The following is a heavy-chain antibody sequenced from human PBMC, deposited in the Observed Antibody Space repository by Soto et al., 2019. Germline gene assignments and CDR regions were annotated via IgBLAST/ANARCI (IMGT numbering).Heavy chain of an antibody. CDR2: MNEDGSER. Sequence: EVQLVESGGGLVQPGGSLRLSCAVSGFSFSSAWMTWTRQAPGKGLERVAIMNEDGSERYYVDSVKGRLTISRDNAKNALFQQMNSLRVEDTAVYFCARDRAYRRFDDWGQGSLVTVSS. D-gene: IGHD4-4*01. J-gene: IGHJ4*02. CDR1: GFSFSSAW. CDR3: ARDRAYRRFDD. V-gene: IGHV3-7*03.